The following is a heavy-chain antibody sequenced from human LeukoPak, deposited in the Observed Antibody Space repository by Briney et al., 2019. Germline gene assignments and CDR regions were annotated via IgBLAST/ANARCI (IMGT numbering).Heavy chain of an antibody. CDR3: ANVLDGSGWDFNY. V-gene: IGHV3-23*01. D-gene: IGHD6-19*01. J-gene: IGHJ4*02. CDR1: GFTFAGSA. CDR2: ISGSGGST. Sequence: PGGSLRLSCAASGFTFAGSAMGWVRQAPGKGLEWVSAISGSGGSTYYADSVKGRFTISRDNSKNTLYLQMNSLRAEDTAVYFCANVLDGSGWDFNYGGQGTLVTVSS.